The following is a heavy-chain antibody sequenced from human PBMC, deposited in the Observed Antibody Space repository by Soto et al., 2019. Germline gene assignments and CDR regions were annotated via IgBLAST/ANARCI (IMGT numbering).Heavy chain of an antibody. V-gene: IGHV3-23*01. J-gene: IGHJ4*02. Sequence: EVQLLESGGGLVQPGGSLRLSCAASGFTFSSYAMSWVRQAPGKGLEWVSAISGSGGSTYYADSVKGRFTISRDNSKNTLYLQMNSLRAEDTAVYYCAQEYYDYVWGSYRYREYYFDYWGQGTLVTVSS. CDR2: ISGSGGST. CDR3: AQEYYDYVWGSYRYREYYFDY. D-gene: IGHD3-16*02. CDR1: GFTFSSYA.